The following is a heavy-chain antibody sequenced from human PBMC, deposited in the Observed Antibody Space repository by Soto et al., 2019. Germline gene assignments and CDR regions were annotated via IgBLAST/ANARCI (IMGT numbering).Heavy chain of an antibody. CDR2: ISYDGINE. CDR3: AADYGDLYKFYGLDV. V-gene: IGHV3-30*03. J-gene: IGHJ6*02. D-gene: IGHD4-17*01. CDR1: GFTFSSFG. Sequence: QVQLVESGGGVVQPGTSLRLSCAASGFTFSSFGMHWVRQAPGKGLEWVAVISYDGINEYYTDSVKGRFTISRDDSKNTLFLHMNSLRPEDTAIYYCAADYGDLYKFYGLDVWGQGTTVTVSS.